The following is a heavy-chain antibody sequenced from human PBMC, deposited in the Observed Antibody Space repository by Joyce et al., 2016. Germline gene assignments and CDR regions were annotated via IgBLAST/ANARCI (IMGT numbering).Heavy chain of an antibody. CDR1: GLTLSDYG. D-gene: IGHD6-25*01. V-gene: IGHV3-30*18. J-gene: IGHJ4*02. CDR3: AKILTATYSSGWFLDY. CDR2: ISYDGIYK. Sequence: QVQLLGSGGAVVQTGRSLSLSCAASGLTLSDYGVHWVRQAPGKGLEGVAVISYDGIYKYYADAVKGRFTIARDNSKNPLFLEMNSLRAEDTAVYYCAKILTATYSSGWFLDYWGQGTLVTVSS.